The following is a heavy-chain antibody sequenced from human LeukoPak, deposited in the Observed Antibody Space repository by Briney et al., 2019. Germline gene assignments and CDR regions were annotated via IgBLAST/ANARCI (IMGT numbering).Heavy chain of an antibody. V-gene: IGHV3-74*01. CDR2: INSDGRST. D-gene: IGHD1-26*01. J-gene: IGHJ4*02. CDR1: GFTFNTYW. Sequence: PGGSLRPSCAASGFTFNTYWMHWVRQAPGQGLVWVSRINSDGRSTSYADSVKGRFTISRDNAKKTLYLQMNSLRAEETAVYYCARDQWGATRIVYWGQGTLVTVSS. CDR3: ARDQWGATRIVY.